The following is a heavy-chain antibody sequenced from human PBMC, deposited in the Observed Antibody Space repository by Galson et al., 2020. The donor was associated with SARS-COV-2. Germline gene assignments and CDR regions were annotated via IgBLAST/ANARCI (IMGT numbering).Heavy chain of an antibody. J-gene: IGHJ5*02. CDR3: ARYMSTGTTVWFDP. V-gene: IGHV2-5*02. D-gene: IGHD4-17*01. CDR1: GFSLSTSGVG. Sequence: SGPTLVKPTQTLTLTCTFSGFSLSTSGVGVGWIRQPQGKALEWLALIYWDDDKRYSPSLKRRLTITKDTSKNQVVLTMTNMDPVDTATYYGARYMSTGTTVWFDPWGQGTLVTVSS. CDR2: IYWDDDK.